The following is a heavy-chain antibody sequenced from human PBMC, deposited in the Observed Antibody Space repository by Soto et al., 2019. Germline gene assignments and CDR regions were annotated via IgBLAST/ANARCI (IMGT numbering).Heavy chain of an antibody. Sequence: QVQLQQWGAGLLKPSETLSLTCAVYGGSFSDYFWTWIRQSPGKGLEGIGDINHRGSTSYNPSLKSRVTISLDTSKNQFSLSLSSVTAPDTAVYYCARILVGAFDFWGQGALVTVSS. CDR1: GGSFSDYF. J-gene: IGHJ4*02. D-gene: IGHD1-26*01. CDR2: INHRGST. V-gene: IGHV4-34*02. CDR3: ARILVGAFDF.